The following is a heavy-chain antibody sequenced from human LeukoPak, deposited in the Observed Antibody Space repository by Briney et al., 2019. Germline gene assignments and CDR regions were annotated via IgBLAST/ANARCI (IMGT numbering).Heavy chain of an antibody. Sequence: QPGGSLRLSCAASGFTFSSYAMHWDRQAPGKGLEWVAVISYDGSNKYYADSVKGRFTISRVNSKNTLYLQMNSLRAEDTAVYYCANSGSYYHYWGQGTLVTVSS. CDR2: ISYDGSNK. J-gene: IGHJ4*02. D-gene: IGHD1-26*01. CDR3: ANSGSYYHY. V-gene: IGHV3-30*04. CDR1: GFTFSSYA.